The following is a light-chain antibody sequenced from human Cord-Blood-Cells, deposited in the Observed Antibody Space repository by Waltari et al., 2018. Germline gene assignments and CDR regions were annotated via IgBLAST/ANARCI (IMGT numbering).Light chain of an antibody. CDR1: SSDVGGYNY. J-gene: IGLJ3*02. V-gene: IGLV2-11*01. CDR2: DVS. CDR3: CSYAGSYTFEV. Sequence: GTSSDVGGYNYVSWYQQHPGKAPKLMIYDVSKRPSGVPDRFSGSKSGNTASLTISGLQAEDEADYYCCSYAGSYTFEVFGGGTKLTVL.